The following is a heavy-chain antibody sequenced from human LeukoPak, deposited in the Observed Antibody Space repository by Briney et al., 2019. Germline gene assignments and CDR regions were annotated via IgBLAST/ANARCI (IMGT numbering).Heavy chain of an antibody. CDR1: GYTFTSYD. D-gene: IGHD2-15*01. CDR3: ARGPRVGWFYYYMDV. Sequence: ASVKVSCKASGYTFTSYDINWVRQATGQGLEWMGWMNPNRGNTGYAQKFQGRVTMTRNTSISTAYMELSSLRSEDTAVYYCARGPRVGWFYYYMDVWGKGTTVTISS. V-gene: IGHV1-8*01. J-gene: IGHJ6*03. CDR2: MNPNRGNT.